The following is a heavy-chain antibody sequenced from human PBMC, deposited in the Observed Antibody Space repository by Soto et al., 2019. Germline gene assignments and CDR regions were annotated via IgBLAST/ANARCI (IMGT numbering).Heavy chain of an antibody. CDR2: ISSSSSYR. V-gene: IGHV3-21*01. CDR3: ARDPPKFYYGSGNFDY. D-gene: IGHD3-10*01. J-gene: IGHJ4*02. CDR1: GFSFSSYS. Sequence: LRLSCAASGFSFSSYSMNWVRQAPVKGLEWVSSISSSSSYRYYADSVKGRFTISRDSAKNSLYLQMNSLRAEDTAVYYCARDPPKFYYGSGNFDYWGQGALVTVSS.